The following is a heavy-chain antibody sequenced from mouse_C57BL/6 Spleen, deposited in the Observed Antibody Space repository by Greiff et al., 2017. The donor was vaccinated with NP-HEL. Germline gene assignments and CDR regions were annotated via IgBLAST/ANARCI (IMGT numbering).Heavy chain of an antibody. D-gene: IGHD1-1*01. J-gene: IGHJ3*01. V-gene: IGHV5-16*01. Sequence: EVKLVESEGGLVQPGSSMKLSCTASGFTFSDYYMAWVRQVPEKGLEWVANINYDGSSTYYLDSLKSRFIISRDNAKNILYLQMSSLKSEDTATYYCARVYGSSKGFAYWGQGTLVTVSA. CDR2: INYDGSST. CDR3: ARVYGSSKGFAY. CDR1: GFTFSDYY.